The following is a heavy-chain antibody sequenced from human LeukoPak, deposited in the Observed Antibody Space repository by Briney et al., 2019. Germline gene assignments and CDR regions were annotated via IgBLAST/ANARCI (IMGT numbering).Heavy chain of an antibody. CDR2: IYTSGST. CDR1: GDSISSGSYY. D-gene: IGHD3-3*01. CDR3: ASSAESVPAIFGVSGPYGMDV. Sequence: SVTLSLTCTVSGDSISSGSYYWSWIRQPAGKGLEWIGRIYTSGSTNYNPSLKSRVTISVDTSKNQFSLKLSSVTAADTAVYYCASSAESVPAIFGVSGPYGMDVWGQGTTVTVSS. J-gene: IGHJ6*02. V-gene: IGHV4-61*02.